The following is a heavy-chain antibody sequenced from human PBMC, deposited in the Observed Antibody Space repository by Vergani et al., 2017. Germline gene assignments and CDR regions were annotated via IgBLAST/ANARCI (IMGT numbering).Heavy chain of an antibody. V-gene: IGHV4-61*02. J-gene: IGHJ3*02. Sequence: QVQLQESGPGLVKPSQTLSLTCTVSGGSISSGSYYWSWIRQPAGKGLEWIGRIYTSGSTNYNPSLKSRVTISVDTSKNQFSLKLSSVTAADTAVYYCARARPESRQLDAFDIWGQGTMVTVSS. CDR3: ARARPESRQLDAFDI. CDR1: GGSISSGSYY. CDR2: IYTSGST. D-gene: IGHD1-1*01.